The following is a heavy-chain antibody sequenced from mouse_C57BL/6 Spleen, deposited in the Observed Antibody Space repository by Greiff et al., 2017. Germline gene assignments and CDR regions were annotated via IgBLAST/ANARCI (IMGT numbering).Heavy chain of an antibody. D-gene: IGHD2-4*01. Sequence: VQVVESGAELVRPGASVTLSCKASGYTFTDYEMHWVQQTPVHGLEWIGAIDPETGGTAYNQKFKGKAILTADKSSSTAYMELRSLTSEDSAVYYCTRGGLRRCAYWGQGTLVTVSA. CDR2: IDPETGGT. CDR3: TRGGLRRCAY. J-gene: IGHJ3*01. CDR1: GYTFTDYE. V-gene: IGHV1-15*01.